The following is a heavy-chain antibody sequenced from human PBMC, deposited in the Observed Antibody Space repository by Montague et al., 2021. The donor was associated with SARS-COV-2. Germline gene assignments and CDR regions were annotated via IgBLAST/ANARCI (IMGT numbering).Heavy chain of an antibody. CDR2: IYYSGST. D-gene: IGHD3-9*01. Sequence: SETLSLTCTVSGGSISSYYWSWIRQPPGKGLGWIGYIYYSGSTNYNPSLKSRVTISVDTSKNQFSLKLSSVIAADTAVYYCARVGVPYYDILTGYYIEGSDAFDIWGQGTMVTVSS. J-gene: IGHJ3*02. CDR1: GGSISSYY. V-gene: IGHV4-59*13. CDR3: ARVGVPYYDILTGYYIEGSDAFDI.